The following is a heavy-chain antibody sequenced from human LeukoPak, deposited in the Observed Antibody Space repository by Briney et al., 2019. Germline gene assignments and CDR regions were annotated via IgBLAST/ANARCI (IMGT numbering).Heavy chain of an antibody. CDR3: ARVNDFWSGYYSNWFDP. CDR2: ISDIGSI. J-gene: IGHJ5*02. Sequence: SETLSLTCTVSGGSISSYYWSWIRQPPGKGLEWIAYISDIGSINYNPSLKSRVTISLDTSKNQFSLKLSSVTAADTAVYYCARVNDFWSGYYSNWFDPWGQGTLVTVSS. V-gene: IGHV4-59*01. D-gene: IGHD3-3*01. CDR1: GGSISSYY.